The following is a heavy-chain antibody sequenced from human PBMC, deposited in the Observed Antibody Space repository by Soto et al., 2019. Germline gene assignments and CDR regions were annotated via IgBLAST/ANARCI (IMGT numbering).Heavy chain of an antibody. CDR2: ISSSGSTI. CDR3: ARAYSDAFDI. J-gene: IGHJ3*02. D-gene: IGHD2-15*01. Sequence: GGSMSLSWAASGFTFSSHEMNWVRQAPGKGLEWVSYISSSGSTIYYADSVKGRFTISRDNAKNSLFLQMNSLRAEDTAVYYCARAYSDAFDIWGQGTMVTVSS. CDR1: GFTFSSHE. V-gene: IGHV3-48*03.